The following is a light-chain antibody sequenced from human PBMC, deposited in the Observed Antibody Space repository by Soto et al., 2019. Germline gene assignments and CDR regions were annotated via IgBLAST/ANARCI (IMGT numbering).Light chain of an antibody. Sequence: NVLTQSPATLSLSPGERATLSCRASQSVNSYLAWYQQKPGQAPRLLIYDASNRATGIPARFSGSGSGTDFTLTISSLEPEDFAVYYCQQRSNWPRTFGQGTKVDIK. V-gene: IGKV3-11*01. J-gene: IGKJ1*01. CDR3: QQRSNWPRT. CDR1: QSVNSY. CDR2: DAS.